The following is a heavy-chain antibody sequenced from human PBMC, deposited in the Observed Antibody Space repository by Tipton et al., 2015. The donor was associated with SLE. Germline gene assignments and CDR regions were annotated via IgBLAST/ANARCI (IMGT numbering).Heavy chain of an antibody. CDR1: GGPISGGGYY. V-gene: IGHV4-31*03. CDR3: ARRPDWYFDL. Sequence: TLSLTCTVSGGPISGGGYYWSWFRQHPGKGPEWIGYIFYNGDTYYNPSLKSRVTISVDTSKNQFSLKLTAVTAADTAMYYCARRPDWYFDLWGRGALVTVSS. D-gene: IGHD1-14*01. CDR2: IFYNGDT. J-gene: IGHJ2*01.